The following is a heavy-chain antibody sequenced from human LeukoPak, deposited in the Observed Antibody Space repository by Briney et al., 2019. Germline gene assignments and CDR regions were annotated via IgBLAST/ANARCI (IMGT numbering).Heavy chain of an antibody. CDR1: GYTFTSSF. D-gene: IGHD2-2*01. V-gene: IGHV1-46*01. J-gene: IGHJ5*02. CDR2: INPSGGSP. Sequence: GASVKVSRKASGYTFTSSFMHWVRQAPGQGLEWMGIINPSGGSPTYAQKFQGRVTMTRDTSTSTVYMELSSLRSEDTAMYYCARDSSSSSLADPWGQGTLVTVSS. CDR3: ARDSSSSSLADP.